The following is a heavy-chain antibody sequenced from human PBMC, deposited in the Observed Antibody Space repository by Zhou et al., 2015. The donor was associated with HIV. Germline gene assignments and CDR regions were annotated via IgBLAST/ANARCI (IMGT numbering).Heavy chain of an antibody. D-gene: IGHD1-14*01. CDR1: GGTFSSYT. V-gene: IGHV1-69*02. J-gene: IGHJ3*02. CDR2: IIPILGIA. CDR3: AVGGPTASAAFDI. Sequence: QVQLVQSGAEVKKPGSSVKVSCKASGGTFSSYTISWVRQAPGQGLEWMGRIIPILGIANYAQKFQGRVTITADKSTSTAYMELSSLRSEDTAVYYCAVGGPTASAAFDIWGQGTMVTVSS.